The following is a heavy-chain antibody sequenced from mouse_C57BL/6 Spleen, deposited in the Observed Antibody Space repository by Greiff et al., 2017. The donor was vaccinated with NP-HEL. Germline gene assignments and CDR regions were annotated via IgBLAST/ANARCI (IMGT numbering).Heavy chain of an antibody. Sequence: EVQGVESGGGLVQPKGSLKLSCAASGFSFNTYAMNWVRQAPGKGLEWVARIRSKSNNYATYYADSVKDRFTISRDDSESMLYLQMNNLKAEDTAMYYCVRQDGYYGFDYWGQGTTLTVSS. V-gene: IGHV10-1*01. J-gene: IGHJ2*01. CDR2: IRSKSNNYAT. CDR1: GFSFNTYA. CDR3: VRQDGYYGFDY. D-gene: IGHD2-3*01.